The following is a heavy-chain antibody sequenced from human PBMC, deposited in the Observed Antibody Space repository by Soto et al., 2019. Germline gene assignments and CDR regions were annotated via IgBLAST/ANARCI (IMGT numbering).Heavy chain of an antibody. V-gene: IGHV3-21*01. CDR1: GFTFSSYS. CDR3: ARHLRPLEMATIPGGMDF. J-gene: IGHJ6*02. D-gene: IGHD5-12*01. CDR2: ISSSSSYV. Sequence: PGGSLRLSCAASGFTFSSYSMNWVRQAPGKGLEWVSSISSSSSYVYYADSVKGRFTISRDSAKNSLYLQMNSLRAEDTAVYYCARHLRPLEMATIPGGMDFWGQGTTVTVSS.